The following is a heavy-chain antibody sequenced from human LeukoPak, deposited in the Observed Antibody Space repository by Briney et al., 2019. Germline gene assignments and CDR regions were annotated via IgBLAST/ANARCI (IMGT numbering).Heavy chain of an antibody. D-gene: IGHD5-24*01. CDR1: GGTFSSYT. Sequence: ASVKVSCKASGGTFSSYTISWVRQAPGQGLEWMGRIIPILGIANYEQKFQGRVTITADKSTSTAYMELSSLRSEDTAVYYCARDRDGATSFDYWGQGTLVTVSS. CDR3: ARDRDGATSFDY. J-gene: IGHJ4*02. CDR2: IIPILGIA. V-gene: IGHV1-69*04.